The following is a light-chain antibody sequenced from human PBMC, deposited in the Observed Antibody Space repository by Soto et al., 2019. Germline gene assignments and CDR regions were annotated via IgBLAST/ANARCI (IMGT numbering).Light chain of an antibody. Sequence: SALTQPPTAAGSRGQSVTISCTGTSRDVGGYDYVSWYRQHPGKAPKLMIYEVTIRPSGVSDRFSGSKSGNTASLTVSGLQAEDEADYYCSSYTGGNPSYAFGTGTKVTVL. CDR1: SRDVGGYDY. V-gene: IGLV2-8*01. CDR3: SSYTGGNPSYA. J-gene: IGLJ1*01. CDR2: EVT.